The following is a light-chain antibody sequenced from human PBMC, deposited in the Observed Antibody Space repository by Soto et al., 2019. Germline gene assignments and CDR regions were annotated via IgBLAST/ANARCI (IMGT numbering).Light chain of an antibody. CDR1: NSDVGGYNY. CDR3: SSYTSSTIYVV. J-gene: IGLJ2*01. CDR2: DVI. Sequence: QSVLTQPASVSGSPGQSITISCTGTNSDVGGYNYVSWYQQHPGKAPKLMIYDVINRPSGVSNRFSGSKSGNTASLTISGLQTEDEADYYCSSYTSSTIYVVFGGGTKLTVL. V-gene: IGLV2-14*01.